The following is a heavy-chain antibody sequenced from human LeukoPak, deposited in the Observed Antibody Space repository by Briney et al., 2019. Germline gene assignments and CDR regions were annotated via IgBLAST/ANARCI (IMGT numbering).Heavy chain of an antibody. CDR3: ASCNDSSGYFAY. Sequence: ASVMVSFKPSGYTFTDYAINWVRQAPGQGLEYMGWVNTNTGNPTYAQGFTGRFVFSSDSSVSTAYLQITSLKADDSAIYFCASCNDSSGYFAYWGQGTLVTVSS. D-gene: IGHD3-22*01. CDR1: GYTFTDYA. J-gene: IGHJ4*02. V-gene: IGHV7-4-1*02. CDR2: VNTNTGNP.